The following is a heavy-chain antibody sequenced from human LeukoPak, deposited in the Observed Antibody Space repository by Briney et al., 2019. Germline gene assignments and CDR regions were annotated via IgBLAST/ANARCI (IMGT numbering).Heavy chain of an antibody. CDR3: ARGSSRVKYSSSWAFQH. CDR1: GGSFSGYY. CDR2: INHSGST. D-gene: IGHD6-13*01. V-gene: IGHV4-34*01. J-gene: IGHJ1*01. Sequence: SETLSLTCAVYGGSFSGYYWSWIRQPPGKGLEWIGEINHSGSTNYNPSLKSRGTTSVDTSKNQFSLKLSSVNAADTAVYYCARGSSRVKYSSSWAFQHWGQGNLVTVSS.